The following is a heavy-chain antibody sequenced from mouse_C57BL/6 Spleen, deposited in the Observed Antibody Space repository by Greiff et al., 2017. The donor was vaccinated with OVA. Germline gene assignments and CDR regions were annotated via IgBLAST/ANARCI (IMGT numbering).Heavy chain of an antibody. J-gene: IGHJ2*01. CDR2: IYPGSGST. D-gene: IGHD3-3*01. Sequence: VQLQQPGAELVKPGASVKMSCKASGYTFTSYWITWVKQRPGQGLEWIGDIYPGSGSTNYNEKFKSKATLTVDTSSSTAYMQLSSLTSEVSAVYYCTRVRAVDYDGYFAYWGQGTTLTVSS. CDR1: GYTFTSYW. CDR3: TRVRAVDYDGYFAY. V-gene: IGHV1-55*01.